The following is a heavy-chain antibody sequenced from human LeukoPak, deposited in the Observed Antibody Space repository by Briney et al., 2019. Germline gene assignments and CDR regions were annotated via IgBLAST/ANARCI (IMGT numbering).Heavy chain of an antibody. Sequence: GASVKVSCKASGYTFTSYGISWVRQAPGQGLEWMGWISAYNGNTNYAQKLQGRVTMTTDTSTSTAHMELRSLRSDDTAVYYCATALYSSSWYSQFDYWGQGTLVTVSS. J-gene: IGHJ4*02. D-gene: IGHD6-13*01. V-gene: IGHV1-18*01. CDR2: ISAYNGNT. CDR3: ATALYSSSWYSQFDY. CDR1: GYTFTSYG.